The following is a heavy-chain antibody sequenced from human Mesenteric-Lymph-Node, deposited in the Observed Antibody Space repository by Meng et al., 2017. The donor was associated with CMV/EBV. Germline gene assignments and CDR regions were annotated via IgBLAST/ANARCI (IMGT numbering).Heavy chain of an antibody. V-gene: IGHV1-24*01. D-gene: IGHD5-12*01. CDR2: FDPVRGET. CDR3: ASNSGYTRYYVN. Sequence: ASVKVSCKVSGYILTELFMHWVRQAPGKGLEWMGGFDPVRGETIYAQKFQGRVTMTEDTSTDTAYMELSSLRSEDTAVYYCASNSGYTRYYVNWGQGTMVTVSS. CDR1: GYILTELF. J-gene: IGHJ3*01.